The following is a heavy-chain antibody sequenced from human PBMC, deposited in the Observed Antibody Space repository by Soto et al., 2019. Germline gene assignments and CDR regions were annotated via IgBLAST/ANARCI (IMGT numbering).Heavy chain of an antibody. Sequence: GSLRLSCAASGFTLNDYYMSWIRQAPGKGLECVSYITSSGTTIYYADSVKGRFTISRDNAKNSLYLQMNSLRAEDAAVYYCARDSRALLWFGELLEPYYYYGMDVWGQGTTVTVSS. CDR2: ITSSGTTI. D-gene: IGHD3-10*01. CDR1: GFTLNDYY. CDR3: ARDSRALLWFGELLEPYYYYGMDV. V-gene: IGHV3-11*04. J-gene: IGHJ6*02.